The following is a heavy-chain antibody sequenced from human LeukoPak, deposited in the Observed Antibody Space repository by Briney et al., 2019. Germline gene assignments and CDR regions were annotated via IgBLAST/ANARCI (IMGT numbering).Heavy chain of an antibody. D-gene: IGHD3-3*01. CDR2: ISSSSSYI. CDR1: GFTFSSYS. Sequence: PGGSLRLSCAASGFTFSSYSMNWVRQAPGKGLEWVSSISSSSSYIYYADSVKGRFTISRDNAKNSLYLQMNSLRAEDTAVYYCAREPSITIFGVVTHYYYYYMDVWGKGTTVTVSS. CDR3: AREPSITIFGVVTHYYYYYMDV. V-gene: IGHV3-21*01. J-gene: IGHJ6*03.